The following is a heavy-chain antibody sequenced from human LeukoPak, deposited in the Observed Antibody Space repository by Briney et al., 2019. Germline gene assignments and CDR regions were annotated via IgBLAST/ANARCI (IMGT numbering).Heavy chain of an antibody. D-gene: IGHD3/OR15-3a*01. V-gene: IGHV3-74*01. CDR2: ITGDGSTT. J-gene: IGHJ2*01. CDR1: GFTFSSSW. CDR3: ARVDIWDL. Sequence: LAGGSLRLSCAASGFTFSSSWMHWVRQAPGKGLVWVSRITGDGSTTNYADSVKGRFTNSRDNAKNTLYLQMSSLRAEDTAVYYFARVDIWDLWGRGTPVTVSS.